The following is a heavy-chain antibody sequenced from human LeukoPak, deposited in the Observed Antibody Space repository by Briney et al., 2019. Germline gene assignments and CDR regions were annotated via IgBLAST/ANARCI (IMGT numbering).Heavy chain of an antibody. D-gene: IGHD6-13*01. CDR1: GGSISSGGYY. CDR3: ALGAAAGYNLDY. Sequence: PSETLSLTCTVSGGSISSGGYYWSWIRQHPGKGLEWIGYIYYSGSTYYNPSLKSRVTISVDTSKNQFSLKLSSVTAADTAVSRGALGAAAGYNLDYWGQGTLVTVSS. V-gene: IGHV4-31*03. CDR2: IYYSGST. J-gene: IGHJ4*02.